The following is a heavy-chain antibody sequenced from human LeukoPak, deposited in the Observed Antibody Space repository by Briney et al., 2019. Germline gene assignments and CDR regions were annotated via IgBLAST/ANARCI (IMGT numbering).Heavy chain of an antibody. D-gene: IGHD2-2*02. Sequence: ASVKVSCKASGYTFTGYYMHWVRQAPGQGLEWMGQINPNSGGTNYAQKFQGRVTMTRDTSISTAYMDLSRLRSDDTAVYYCARDLERYCSSTSCYKGFDPWGQGTLVTVSS. V-gene: IGHV1-2*06. CDR3: ARDLERYCSSTSCYKGFDP. CDR2: INPNSGGT. J-gene: IGHJ5*02. CDR1: GYTFTGYY.